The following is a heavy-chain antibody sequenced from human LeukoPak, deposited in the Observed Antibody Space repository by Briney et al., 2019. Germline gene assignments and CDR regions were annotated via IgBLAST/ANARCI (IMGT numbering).Heavy chain of an antibody. J-gene: IGHJ4*02. CDR1: GGSISSYY. Sequence: PSETLSLTCTVSGGSISSYYWSWIRQPPGKGLEWIGYIYYSGSTNYNPSLKSRVTISVDTSKNQFSLKLSSVTAADTAVYYCAREIGGFMVRGVFDYWGQGTLVTVSS. CDR3: AREIGGFMVRGVFDY. D-gene: IGHD3-10*01. V-gene: IGHV4-59*01. CDR2: IYYSGST.